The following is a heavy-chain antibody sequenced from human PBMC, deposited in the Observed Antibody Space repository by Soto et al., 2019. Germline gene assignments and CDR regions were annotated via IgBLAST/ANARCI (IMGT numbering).Heavy chain of an antibody. CDR1: GGSISSGGYY. V-gene: IGHV4-31*03. D-gene: IGHD4-17*01. Sequence: QVQLQESGPGLVKPSQTLSLTCTVSGGSISSGGYYWSWIRQHPGKGLEWIGYIYYSGSTYYNPSLKSRVTISVDTSKNQFSLKLSSVTAADTAVYYCARARGGGATVTTRTLHWFDPCGQGTLVTVSS. J-gene: IGHJ5*02. CDR3: ARARGGGATVTTRTLHWFDP. CDR2: IYYSGST.